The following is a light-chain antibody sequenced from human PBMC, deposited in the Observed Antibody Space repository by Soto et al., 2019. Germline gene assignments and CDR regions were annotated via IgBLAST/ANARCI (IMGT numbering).Light chain of an antibody. V-gene: IGKV2-28*01. CDR3: IQARQTRWT. J-gene: IGKJ1*01. CDR2: FGS. Sequence: DIVMTQSPLSLRVTPGEPASISCRSSESLLHSNGNNYLDWYLQKPGQSPQLLIYFGSTRASGVPDRFSGSGSDTDFTLTISRVEAEDVGVYYGIQARQTRWTFGQGTKVEIK. CDR1: ESLLHSNGNNY.